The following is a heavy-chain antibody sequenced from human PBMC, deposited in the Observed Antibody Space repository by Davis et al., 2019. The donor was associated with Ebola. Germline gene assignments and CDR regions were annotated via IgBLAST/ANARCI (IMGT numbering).Heavy chain of an antibody. CDR2: INWDSSSR. CDR1: GFTFDDYA. Sequence: SLKISCAASGFTFDDYAMHWVRQVPGKGLEWASGINWDSSSRVYVDSVKGRFTISRDNAKNSLSLQMNSLRTEDTALYYCAKAPFLEGAFDMWGQGTMVTVSS. V-gene: IGHV3-9*01. J-gene: IGHJ3*02. D-gene: IGHD2/OR15-2a*01. CDR3: AKAPFLEGAFDM.